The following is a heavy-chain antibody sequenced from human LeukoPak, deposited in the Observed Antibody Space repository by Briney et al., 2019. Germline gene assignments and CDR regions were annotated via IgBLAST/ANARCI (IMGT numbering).Heavy chain of an antibody. CDR2: IYYSGST. V-gene: IGHV4-39*07. D-gene: IGHD3-10*01. CDR1: GGSISSSSYY. CDR3: ARHQTGLLYYGSGSHTAAFNL. Sequence: SETLSLTCTVSGGSISSSSYYWGWIRQPPGKGLEWIGCIYYSGSTYYNPSLKSRVTISVDTSKNQFSLKLSSVTAADTAVYYCARHQTGLLYYGSGSHTAAFNLWGQGTRVTVSS. J-gene: IGHJ3*01.